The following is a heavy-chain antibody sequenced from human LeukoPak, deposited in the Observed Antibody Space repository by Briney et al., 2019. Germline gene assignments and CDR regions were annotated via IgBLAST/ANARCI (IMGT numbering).Heavy chain of an antibody. CDR3: AKGGVVVITAFDY. V-gene: IGHV3-23*01. D-gene: IGHD3-22*01. CDR2: ISGSGGST. Sequence: QPGGSLRLSCAASGFTFSSYGMSWVRQAPGKGLEWVSAISGSGGSTYYADSVKGRFTISRDNSKNTLYLQMNSLRAEDTAVYYCAKGGVVVITAFDYWGQGTLVTVSS. CDR1: GFTFSSYG. J-gene: IGHJ4*02.